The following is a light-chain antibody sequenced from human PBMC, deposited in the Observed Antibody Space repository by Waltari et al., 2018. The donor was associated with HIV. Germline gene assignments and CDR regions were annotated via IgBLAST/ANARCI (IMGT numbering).Light chain of an antibody. CDR2: GKN. J-gene: IGLJ2*01. CDR3: DSRDSSGNNLV. CDR1: SLRKYY. Sequence: SSELTQDPAVSVVLGQTVRITCQGDSLRKYYANWYQQKPGQAPILVIYGKNNRPAGIPDRFSGASSGNTASLTITGAQAEDEADYYCDSRDSSGNNLVFGGGTKLTVL. V-gene: IGLV3-19*01.